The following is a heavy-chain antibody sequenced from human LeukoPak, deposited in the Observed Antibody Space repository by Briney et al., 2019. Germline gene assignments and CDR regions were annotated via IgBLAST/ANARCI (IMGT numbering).Heavy chain of an antibody. CDR1: GGSISSYY. V-gene: IGHV4-4*07. D-gene: IGHD3-22*01. J-gene: IGHJ4*02. CDR3: AGHYYDSSGYYPFDY. CDR2: IYTSGST. Sequence: PSETLSLTCTVSGGSISSYYWSWVRQPPGKGLEWIGRIYTSGSTNYNPSLKSRVTMSVDTSKNQFSLKLSSVTAADTAVYYCAGHYYDSSGYYPFDYWGQGTLVTVSS.